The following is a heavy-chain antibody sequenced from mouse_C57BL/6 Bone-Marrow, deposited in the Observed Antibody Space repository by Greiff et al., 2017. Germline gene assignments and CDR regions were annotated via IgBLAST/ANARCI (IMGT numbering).Heavy chain of an antibody. CDR1: GYTFTSYW. Sequence: QVQLQQPGAELVKPGASVKLSCKASGYTFTSYWMHWVKQRPGQGLEWIGMIHPNSGSTNYNEKFKSKSTLTVDKSSSTAYMQLSSLTSEDSAVYYCARRLVGLTYYFDYWCQGTTLTVSS. CDR3: ARRLVGLTYYFDY. J-gene: IGHJ2*01. V-gene: IGHV1-64*01. CDR2: IHPNSGST. D-gene: IGHD3-3*01.